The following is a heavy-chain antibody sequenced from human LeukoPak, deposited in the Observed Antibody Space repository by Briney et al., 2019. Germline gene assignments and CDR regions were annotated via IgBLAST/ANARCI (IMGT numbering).Heavy chain of an antibody. D-gene: IGHD3-22*01. Sequence: GGSLRLSCAASGFTVSSNYMSWVRQAPGKGLEWVSAISGSGGSTYYADSVKGRFTISRDNSKNTLYLQMNSLRAEDTAVYYCAKKYYDSSGYLDYWGQGTLVTVSS. CDR3: AKKYYDSSGYLDY. CDR1: GFTVSSNY. J-gene: IGHJ4*02. V-gene: IGHV3-23*01. CDR2: ISGSGGST.